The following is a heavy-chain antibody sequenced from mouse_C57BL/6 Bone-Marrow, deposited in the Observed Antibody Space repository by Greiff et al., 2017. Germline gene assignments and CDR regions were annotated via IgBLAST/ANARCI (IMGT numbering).Heavy chain of an antibody. CDR3: TAEAMDY. CDR2: IDPENGDT. J-gene: IGHJ4*01. V-gene: IGHV14-4*01. Sequence: EVQRVESGAELVRPGASVKLSCTASGFNIKDDYMHWVRQRPEQGLEWIGWIDPENGDTEYASKFQGKATITADTSSNTAYLQLSSLTSEDTAVYYCTAEAMDYWGQGTSVTVSS. CDR1: GFNIKDDY.